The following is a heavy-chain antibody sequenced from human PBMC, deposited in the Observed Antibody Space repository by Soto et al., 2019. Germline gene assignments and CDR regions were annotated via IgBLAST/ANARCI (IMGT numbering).Heavy chain of an antibody. CDR1: GFTFRNVW. CDR2: VKSRCDGGTT. V-gene: IGHV3-15*01. D-gene: IGHD1-26*01. J-gene: IGHJ4*02. CDR3: TTAAGGMWGADY. Sequence: EVRLVESGGGLVKPGGSLRLSCAASGFTFRNVWMSWVRQVPGKGLVWVGRVKSRCDGGTTDYAAPVKGRLTVSRDDSQSTLTLQMDSLKIEDSAVYFCTTAAGGMWGADYWGQGTPVTVCS.